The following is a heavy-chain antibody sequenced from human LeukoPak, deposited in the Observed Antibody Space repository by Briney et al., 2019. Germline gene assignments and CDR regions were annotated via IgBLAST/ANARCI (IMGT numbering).Heavy chain of an antibody. V-gene: IGHV3-48*01. CDR2: IGTSSTTI. J-gene: IGHJ6*03. CDR3: ARFAAGGSYYYYMDV. Sequence: PGGSLRLSYAASGFTFSSYTMNWVRQPPGKGLEWVSNIGTSSTTIYYADSVKGRFTISRDNAKNSLYLRMNSLRADDTAVYYCARFAAGGSYYYYMDVWGKGTTVTVSS. CDR1: GFTFSSYT. D-gene: IGHD6-25*01.